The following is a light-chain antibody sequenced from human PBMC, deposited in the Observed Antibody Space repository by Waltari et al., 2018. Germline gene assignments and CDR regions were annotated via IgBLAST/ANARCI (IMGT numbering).Light chain of an antibody. Sequence: QAVLTQPSSLSASPGASASLTCTLRSGINVGTYRIYGYQQKPGSPPQYLLRYKSDSDKQQGSGVPSRFSGSKDASANAGILLISGLQSEDEADYYCMIWYSSAWVFGGGTKLTVL. CDR2: YKSDSDK. V-gene: IGLV5-45*02. J-gene: IGLJ3*02. CDR3: MIWYSSAWV. CDR1: SGINVGTYR.